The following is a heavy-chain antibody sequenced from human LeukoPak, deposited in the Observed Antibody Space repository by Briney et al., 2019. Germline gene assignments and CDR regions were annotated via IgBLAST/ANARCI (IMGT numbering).Heavy chain of an antibody. D-gene: IGHD2-2*01. Sequence: ASVKVSCKASGYTFTNCDINWVRQATGQGLEWMGWMNPNSGNTGYAQRFQGRVTMTRNTSISTAYMELSNLRSEDTAVYYCATEIPRTLYPWGQGTLVTVSS. CDR2: MNPNSGNT. CDR3: ATEIPRTLYP. V-gene: IGHV1-8*01. J-gene: IGHJ5*02. CDR1: GYTFTNCD.